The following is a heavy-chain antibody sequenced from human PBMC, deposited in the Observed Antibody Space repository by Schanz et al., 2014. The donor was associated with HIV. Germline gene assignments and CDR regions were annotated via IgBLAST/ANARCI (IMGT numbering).Heavy chain of an antibody. V-gene: IGHV3-33*01. Sequence: QVQLVESGGGVVQPGRSLRLSCAASGFTFSYYGMHWVRQAPGKGLEWAAVIWYDGSYKYYADSVKGRFTISRDNSKNTLYLQMNSLRAEDTAVYYCARRDYGDYYYYYGMDVWGQGTTVTVSS. CDR3: ARRDYGDYYYYYGMDV. CDR1: GFTFSYYG. D-gene: IGHD4-17*01. J-gene: IGHJ6*02. CDR2: IWYDGSYK.